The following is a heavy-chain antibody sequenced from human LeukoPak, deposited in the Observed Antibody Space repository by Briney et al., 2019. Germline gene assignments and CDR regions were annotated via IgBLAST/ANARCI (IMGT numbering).Heavy chain of an antibody. CDR3: ARDERL. D-gene: IGHD5-12*01. J-gene: IGHJ4*02. CDR2: ISSNGGST. V-gene: IGHV3-64*01. Sequence: GGSLRLSCAASGLTFSSYAMHWVRQAPGKGLEYVSTISSNGGSTYYANSVKGRFTISRDNSKNTLYLQMGSLRAEDMAVYYCARDERLWGQGTLVTVSS. CDR1: GLTFSSYA.